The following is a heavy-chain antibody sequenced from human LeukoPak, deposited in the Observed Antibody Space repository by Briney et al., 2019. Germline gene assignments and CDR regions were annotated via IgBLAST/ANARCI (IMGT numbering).Heavy chain of an antibody. J-gene: IGHJ6*03. CDR2: ISWNSNNI. Sequence: PGRSLRLSCAASGFTFDDYAMHWVRQAPGKGLEWVSGISWNSNNIGYADSVKGRFTISRDNSKNTLYLQMNSLRAEDTAVYYCAREGSSTTYYYMDVWGKGTTVTVSS. V-gene: IGHV3-9*01. CDR3: AREGSSTTYYYMDV. D-gene: IGHD2-2*01. CDR1: GFTFDDYA.